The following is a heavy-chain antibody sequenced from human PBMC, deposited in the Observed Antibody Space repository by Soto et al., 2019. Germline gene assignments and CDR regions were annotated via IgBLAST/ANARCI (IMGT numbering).Heavy chain of an antibody. CDR2: ISGSGRIT. V-gene: IGHV3-23*01. D-gene: IGHD3-3*01. Sequence: GGSLRLSCAASGFIFSSYAMHWVRQAPGKGLEWVSSISGSGRITDYADFVKGRFTISRDSSKDALYLEMNSLRADDTAVYFCAKDTYSDVWSGYYPYFDYWAQGILVTVSS. CDR1: GFIFSSYA. J-gene: IGHJ4*02. CDR3: AKDTYSDVWSGYYPYFDY.